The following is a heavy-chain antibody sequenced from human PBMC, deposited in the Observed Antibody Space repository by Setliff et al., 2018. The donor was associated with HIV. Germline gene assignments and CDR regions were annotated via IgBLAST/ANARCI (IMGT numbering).Heavy chain of an antibody. D-gene: IGHD3-22*01. CDR3: AFYDSSGYYYSDN. V-gene: IGHV3-15*01. J-gene: IGHJ4*02. CDR2: IKSKSDDGTA. CDR1: GFIFRNAW. Sequence: GESLRLSCTASGFIFRNAWMTWVRQAPGKGLEWVGRIKSKSDDGTADYAAAVKDRFTMSRDDSKDTLYLLMNSLKTEDTAVYFCAFYDSSGYYYSDNWGQGTLVTVSS.